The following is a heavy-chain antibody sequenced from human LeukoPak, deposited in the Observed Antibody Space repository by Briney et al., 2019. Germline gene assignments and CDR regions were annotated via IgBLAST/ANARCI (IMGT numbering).Heavy chain of an antibody. V-gene: IGHV4-38-2*02. Sequence: SETLSLTCAVSGYSISSGYYWGWIRQPPGKGLEWIGSIYHSGSTYYNPSLKSRVTISVDTSKNQFSLKLSSVTAADTAVYYCARERPDRNYYYMDVWGKGTTVTVSS. CDR1: GYSISSGYY. CDR2: IYHSGST. J-gene: IGHJ6*03. CDR3: ARERPDRNYYYMDV.